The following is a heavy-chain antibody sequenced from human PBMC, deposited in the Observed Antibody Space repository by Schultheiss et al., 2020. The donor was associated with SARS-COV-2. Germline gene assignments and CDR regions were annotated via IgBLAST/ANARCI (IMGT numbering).Heavy chain of an antibody. Sequence: SETLSLTCSVSGSSITGFFWTWIRQPPGKGLDPIGNIYFTGITKYNPSLKSRVTISIDTSKNQFSLKLGSVTAADTAVYFCARATRVESLFSVRGGSFDFWGRGARVTVS. CDR1: GSSITGFF. D-gene: IGHD5-24*01. J-gene: IGHJ4*02. CDR3: ARATRVESLFSVRGGSFDF. V-gene: IGHV4-59*01. CDR2: IYFTGIT.